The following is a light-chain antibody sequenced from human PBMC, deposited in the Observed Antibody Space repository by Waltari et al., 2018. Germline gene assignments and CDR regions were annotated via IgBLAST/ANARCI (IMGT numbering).Light chain of an antibody. CDR3: VQNNDYPLT. CDR1: RGIGSY. V-gene: IGKV1-6*01. J-gene: IGKJ4*01. CDR2: AAS. Sequence: AIQLTQSPASLSASVGDRVTITCRASRGIGSYLAWCQQKPGRPPKVLIYAASNLQSGVPSRFRGSGSGTDFTLTISSLQPEDFATYFCVQNNDYPLTFGGGTKVEMK.